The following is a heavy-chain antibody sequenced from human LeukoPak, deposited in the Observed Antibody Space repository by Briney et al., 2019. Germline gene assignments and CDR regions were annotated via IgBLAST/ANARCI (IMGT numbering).Heavy chain of an antibody. V-gene: IGHV1-8*03. CDR3: AQLTLNDAFDI. CDR2: MNPNSGNT. CDR1: GYTFTSYD. D-gene: IGHD1-1*01. Sequence: ASVKVSCKASGYTFTSYDISWVRQATGQGLEWMGWMNPNSGNTGYAQKFQGRVTITRNTSISTAYMELSSLRSEDTAVYYCAQLTLNDAFDIWGQGTMVTVSS. J-gene: IGHJ3*02.